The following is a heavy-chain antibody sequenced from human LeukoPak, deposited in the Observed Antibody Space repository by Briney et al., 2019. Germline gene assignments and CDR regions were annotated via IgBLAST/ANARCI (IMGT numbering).Heavy chain of an antibody. CDR2: ISFTGNT. CDR1: GGSISGYY. D-gene: IGHD1-26*01. Sequence: SETLSLTCTVSGGSISGYYWSWIRQSPGKRLEWIAYISFTGNTNYNPSLKSRVTISVDTSKNQFSLKLSSVTAADTAVYYCARRREPGWFDPWGQGTLVTVSS. J-gene: IGHJ5*02. CDR3: ARRREPGWFDP. V-gene: IGHV4-59*08.